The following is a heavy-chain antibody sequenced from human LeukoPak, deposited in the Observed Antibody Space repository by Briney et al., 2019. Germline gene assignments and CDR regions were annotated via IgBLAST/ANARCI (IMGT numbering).Heavy chain of an antibody. CDR3: ARLPGDSGSWYDYYYYGMDV. D-gene: IGHD6-13*01. V-gene: IGHV4-34*01. CDR1: GGSFSGYY. Sequence: PSETLSLTCAVYGGSFSGYYWSWIRQPPGKGLEWIGEINHSGSTNYNPSLKSRVTISVDTSKNQFSLKLSSVTAADTAVYYCARLPGDSGSWYDYYYYGMDVWGQGTTVTVSS. J-gene: IGHJ6*02. CDR2: INHSGST.